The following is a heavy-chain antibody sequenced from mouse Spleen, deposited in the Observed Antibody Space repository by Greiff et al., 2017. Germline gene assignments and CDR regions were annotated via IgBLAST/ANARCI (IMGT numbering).Heavy chain of an antibody. D-gene: IGHD2-4*01. J-gene: IGHJ3*01. CDR2: IDPANGNT. CDR3: ASCYDYDEEAFAY. CDR1: GFNIKDTY. V-gene: IGHV14-3*02. Sequence: EVKLQESGAELVKPGASVKLSCTASGFNIKDTYMHWVKQRPEQGLEWIGRIDPANGNTKYDPKFQGKATITADTSSNTAYLQLSSLTSEDTAVYYCASCYDYDEEAFAYWGQGTLVTVSA.